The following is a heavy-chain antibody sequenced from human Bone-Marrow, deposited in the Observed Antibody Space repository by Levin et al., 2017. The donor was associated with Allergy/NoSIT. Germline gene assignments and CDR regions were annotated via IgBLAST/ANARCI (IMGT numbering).Heavy chain of an antibody. D-gene: IGHD1-26*01. CDR2: IIPIFGTA. CDR1: GGTFSSYA. CDR3: ARGSYYHYYFDY. V-gene: IGHV1-69*13. Sequence: SVKVSCKASGGTFSSYAISWVRQAPGQGLEWMGGIIPIFGTANYAQKFQGRVTITADESTSTAYMELSSLRSEDTAVYYCARGSYYHYYFDYWGQGTLVTVSS. J-gene: IGHJ4*02.